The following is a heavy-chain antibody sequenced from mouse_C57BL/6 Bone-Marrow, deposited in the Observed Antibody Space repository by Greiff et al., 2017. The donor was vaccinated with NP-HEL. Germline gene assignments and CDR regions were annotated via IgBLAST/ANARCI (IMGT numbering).Heavy chain of an antibody. CDR3: ARIYYYGSSPYYFDC. CDR1: GYTFTSYW. J-gene: IGHJ2*01. Sequence: QVQLQQPGAELVKPGASVKMSCKASGYTFTSYWITWVKQRPGQGLEWIGDIYPGSGSTNYNEKFKSKATLTVDTSSSTAYMQLSSLTSEDSAVYYCARIYYYGSSPYYFDCWGQGTTLTVSS. D-gene: IGHD1-1*01. V-gene: IGHV1-55*01. CDR2: IYPGSGST.